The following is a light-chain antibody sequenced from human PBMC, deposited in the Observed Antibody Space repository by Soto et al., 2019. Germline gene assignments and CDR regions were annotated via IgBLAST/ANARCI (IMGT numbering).Light chain of an antibody. CDR3: QQYGTSPRT. CDR1: QSVSSSC. Sequence: EIVLTQSPGTLSLSPGERATLSCRASQSVSSSCLAWYQQKPGQAPRLLIYGASSRATGIPDRFSGSGSGTDLPLTISRLEPEDFAVYYCQQYGTSPRTFGQRTRVEIK. J-gene: IGKJ1*01. CDR2: GAS. V-gene: IGKV3-20*01.